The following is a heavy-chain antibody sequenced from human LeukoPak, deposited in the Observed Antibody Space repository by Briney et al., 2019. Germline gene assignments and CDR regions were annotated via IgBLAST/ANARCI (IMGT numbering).Heavy chain of an antibody. D-gene: IGHD3-16*01. CDR1: GYTFTSYG. Sequence: ASVKVSCTASGYTFTSYGISWVRQAPGQGLEYMGWISAYSGDTNYAQKYQDRVTITRDTSTSTVYMEVRSLRSDDTAVYHCARDLTSGDYWGQGTLVTVSS. CDR3: ARDLTSGDY. CDR2: ISAYSGDT. V-gene: IGHV1-18*01. J-gene: IGHJ4*02.